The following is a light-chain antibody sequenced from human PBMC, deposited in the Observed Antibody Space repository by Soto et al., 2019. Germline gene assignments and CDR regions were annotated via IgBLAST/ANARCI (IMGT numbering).Light chain of an antibody. J-gene: IGLJ1*01. V-gene: IGLV2-14*01. CDR3: SSFTTSRAYV. CDR2: EVS. Sequence: QPVLTQPASVTGSPGQSITISCTGTSSDIGAYNCVSWYQQHSGKAPKLLIHEVSNRPSGVSNRFSGSKSGNTASLTISGLQAEDEADYYCSSFTTSRAYVFGIGTKVTVL. CDR1: SSDIGAYNC.